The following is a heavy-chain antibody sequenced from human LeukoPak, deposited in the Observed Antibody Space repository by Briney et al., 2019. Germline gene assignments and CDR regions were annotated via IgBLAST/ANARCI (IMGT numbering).Heavy chain of an antibody. Sequence: SETLSLTCTVSGGSISSYYWSWIRQPPGKGLEWIGYIYYSESTNYNPSLKSRVTISVDTSKNQFSLKLSSVTAADTAVYYCARGDYDLDYWGQGTLVTVSS. CDR2: IYYSEST. CDR1: GGSISSYY. J-gene: IGHJ4*02. CDR3: ARGDYDLDY. V-gene: IGHV4-59*01. D-gene: IGHD4-17*01.